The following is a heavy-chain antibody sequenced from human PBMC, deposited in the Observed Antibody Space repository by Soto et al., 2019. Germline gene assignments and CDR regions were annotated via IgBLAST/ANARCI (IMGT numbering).Heavy chain of an antibody. CDR2: ISWDGGST. D-gene: IGHD6-19*01. Sequence: GGSLRLSCAASGFTFDDYTMHWVRQAPGKGLEWVSLISWDGGSTYYADSVKGRFTISRDNSKNSLYLQMNSLRTEDTALYYCAKDRKLKYSSGWYRPRYYFDYWGQGTLVTVSS. J-gene: IGHJ4*02. CDR1: GFTFDDYT. V-gene: IGHV3-43*01. CDR3: AKDRKLKYSSGWYRPRYYFDY.